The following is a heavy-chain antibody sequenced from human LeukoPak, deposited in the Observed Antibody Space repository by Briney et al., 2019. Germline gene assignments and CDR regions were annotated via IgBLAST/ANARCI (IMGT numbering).Heavy chain of an antibody. J-gene: IGHJ4*02. CDR1: GGSISSSSYY. CDR3: ARGGGDLWQDFDY. D-gene: IGHD2-21*02. CDR2: IYYSGST. V-gene: IGHV4-39*07. Sequence: SETLSLTCTVSGGSISSSSYYWGWIRQPPGQGLEWIGSIYYSGSTYYNPSLKSRVTISVDTSKNQFSLKLSSVTAADTAVYYCARGGGDLWQDFDYWGQGTLVTVSS.